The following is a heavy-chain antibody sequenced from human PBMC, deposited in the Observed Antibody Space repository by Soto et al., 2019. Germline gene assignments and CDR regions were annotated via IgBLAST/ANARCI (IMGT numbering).Heavy chain of an antibody. CDR3: VSGYDRFDY. D-gene: IGHD5-12*01. CDR1: GDSISSYY. J-gene: IGHJ4*02. V-gene: IGHV4-59*01. Sequence: SETLSLTCTVSGDSISSYYWAWIRQPPGKGLEWIGFVYHSGATHYNPSLTSRVTMSIDTSKSQFSLKVTSLTTADTAIYYCVSGYDRFDYWGRGTLVTVSS. CDR2: VYHSGAT.